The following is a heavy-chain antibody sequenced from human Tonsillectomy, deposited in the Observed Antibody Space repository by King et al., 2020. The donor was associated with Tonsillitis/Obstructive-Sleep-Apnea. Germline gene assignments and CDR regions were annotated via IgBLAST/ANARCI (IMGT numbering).Heavy chain of an antibody. D-gene: IGHD3-16*02. Sequence: VQLVESGGGVVQPGRSLRLSCAASGFTFSICAMHWVRQAPGKGLEWVALISYDGRNRYYADSVKGRFTISRDNSKNTLYLQMNSLRAEDTAVYYCARDSGFGVIVSNPWFDPWGQGNLVTVSS. V-gene: IGHV3-30*04. CDR3: ARDSGFGVIVSNPWFDP. CDR2: ISYDGRNR. J-gene: IGHJ5*02. CDR1: GFTFSICA.